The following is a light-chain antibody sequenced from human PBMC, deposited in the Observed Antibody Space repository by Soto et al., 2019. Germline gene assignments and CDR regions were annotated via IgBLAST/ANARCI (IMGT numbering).Light chain of an antibody. CDR3: QQYNNWPRT. V-gene: IGKV3-15*01. CDR2: GAS. J-gene: IGKJ1*01. CDR1: QSVSSN. Sequence: EIVMTQSPATLSVSPGERATLSCRASQSVSSNLAWYQQKPGQAPRPLIYGASTRATGIPARFSGSGSGTEFTLTIRSLQSEDFAAYYCQQYNNWPRTFGQGTKVEIK.